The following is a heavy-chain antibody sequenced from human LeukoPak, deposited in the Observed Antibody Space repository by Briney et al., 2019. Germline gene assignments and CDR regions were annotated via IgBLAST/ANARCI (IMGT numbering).Heavy chain of an antibody. CDR1: GFTVSNNY. Sequence: GGSLRLSCAASGFTVSNNYMSWVRQAPGKGLEWVSVIYRGGSTYYADSVKGRFTISRDNSKNTVYLQMNSLRAEDTAVYYCARAPAPNCGGDCYPGAFDIWGQGTMVTVSS. D-gene: IGHD2-21*02. V-gene: IGHV3-66*01. CDR3: ARAPAPNCGGDCYPGAFDI. CDR2: IYRGGST. J-gene: IGHJ3*02.